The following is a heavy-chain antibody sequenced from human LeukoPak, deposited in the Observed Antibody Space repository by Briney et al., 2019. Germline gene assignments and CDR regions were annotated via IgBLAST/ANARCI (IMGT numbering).Heavy chain of an antibody. Sequence: ASVKVSCKASGYTFTGYYMHWVRQAPGQGLGWMGWINPNSGGTNYAQKFQGRVTMTRDTSISTAYMELSRLRSDDTAVYYCARDRGYCSSTSCPPRKNWFDPWGQGTLVTVSS. J-gene: IGHJ5*02. CDR3: ARDRGYCSSTSCPPRKNWFDP. D-gene: IGHD2-2*01. CDR1: GYTFTGYY. CDR2: INPNSGGT. V-gene: IGHV1-2*02.